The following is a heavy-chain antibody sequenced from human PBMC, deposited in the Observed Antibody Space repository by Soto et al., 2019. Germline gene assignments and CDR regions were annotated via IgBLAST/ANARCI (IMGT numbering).Heavy chain of an antibody. CDR1: GYTFNSYA. V-gene: IGHV1-3*01. CDR2: INAGNGNT. CDR3: VAVDYGDY. J-gene: IGHJ4*02. D-gene: IGHD6-19*01. Sequence: QVQLVQSGAEVKKPGASVKVSCKTSGYTFNSYAVHWARQAPGQRLEWMGWINAGNGNTEYSKKFQGRVTFTRDTSASTAHMELSSLRYEDTAVYYCVAVDYGDYWCQGTLVTVSS.